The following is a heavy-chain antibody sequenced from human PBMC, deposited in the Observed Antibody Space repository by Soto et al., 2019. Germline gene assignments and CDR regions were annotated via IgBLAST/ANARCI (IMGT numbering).Heavy chain of an antibody. Sequence: SGPTLVNPTQTLTLTCTVSGFSLSTYGVAVGWIRQPPGKALEWVAVIYWDDDKRYSPSLKSRLTVTKDTSKNQVVLTLTNMDPADSATYYSREEYFQHWGQGTLVTVSS. J-gene: IGHJ1*01. V-gene: IGHV2-5*02. CDR1: GFSLSTYGVA. CDR3: REEYFQH. CDR2: IYWDDDK.